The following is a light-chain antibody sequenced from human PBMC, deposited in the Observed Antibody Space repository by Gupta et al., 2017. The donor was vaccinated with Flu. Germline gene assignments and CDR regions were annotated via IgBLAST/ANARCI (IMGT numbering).Light chain of an antibody. V-gene: IGKV4-1*01. Sequence: PAKRATTEGKTIQSVLYSSNSKSNLAWYQQKPRQTPRLLMYGASTRETGVPDRVSGSGSGTEFTLTISSMQAEDVAVYDCQQYYSGHPFTLGQGTKLEIK. CDR1: QSVLYSSNSKSN. J-gene: IGKJ2*01. CDR3: QQYYSGHPFT. CDR2: GAS.